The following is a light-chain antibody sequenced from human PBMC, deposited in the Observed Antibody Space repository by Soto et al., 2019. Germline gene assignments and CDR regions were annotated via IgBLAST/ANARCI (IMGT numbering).Light chain of an antibody. CDR3: SSYAGSNNLGV. J-gene: IGLJ1*01. Sequence: QSALTQPPSASGSHGQSVTISCTRTSSDVGGYNYVSWYQQHPGKAPKLMIYEVSKRPSGVPDRFSGSKSGNTASLTVSGLQAEDEADYYCSSYAGSNNLGVFGTGTKVTVL. CDR1: SSDVGGYNY. CDR2: EVS. V-gene: IGLV2-8*01.